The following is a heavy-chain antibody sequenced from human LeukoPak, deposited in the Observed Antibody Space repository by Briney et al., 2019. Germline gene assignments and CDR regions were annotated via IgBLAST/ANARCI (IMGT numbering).Heavy chain of an antibody. CDR3: ARAAAARRNWFDP. Sequence: GGSLRLSCAASGFTVSSNYMSWLREAPGKGVEWGSVIYSGGSTYYAVSGKGRVTISRDNSKNTLYLQMNSLRAEDTAVYYCARAAAARRNWFDPWGQGTLVTVSS. CDR2: IYSGGST. J-gene: IGHJ5*02. D-gene: IGHD6-13*01. CDR1: GFTVSSNY. V-gene: IGHV3-53*01.